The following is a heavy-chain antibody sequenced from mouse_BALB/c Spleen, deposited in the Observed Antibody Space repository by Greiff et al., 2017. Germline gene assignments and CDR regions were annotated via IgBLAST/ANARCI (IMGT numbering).Heavy chain of an antibody. J-gene: IGHJ3*01. CDR3: AHYDYDWFAY. CDR2: ISYDGSN. CDR1: GYSITSGYY. V-gene: IGHV3-6*02. Sequence: EVQLQQSGPGLVKPSQSLSLTCSVTGYSITSGYYWNWIRQFPGNKLEWMGYISYDGSNNYNPSLKNRISITRDTSKNQFFLKLNSVTTEDTATYYCAHYDYDWFAYWGQGTLVTVSA. D-gene: IGHD2-4*01.